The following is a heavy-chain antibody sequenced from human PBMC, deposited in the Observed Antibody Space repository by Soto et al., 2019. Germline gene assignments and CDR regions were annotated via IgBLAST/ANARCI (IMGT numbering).Heavy chain of an antibody. V-gene: IGHV1-3*01. CDR3: ARGRLFNDY. CDR2: ITGGNNT. J-gene: IGHJ4*02. CDR1: GYTFTSYA. Sequence: QVHLVQSGAEVRKPGASVKISGRASGYTFTSYAIHWVRLAPGHGLEWMGWITGGNNTKYSQTFMGRVSIRSDTSASTAYMELSSLRSEDTALYFCARGRLFNDYWGQGTLVTVSS. D-gene: IGHD3-22*01.